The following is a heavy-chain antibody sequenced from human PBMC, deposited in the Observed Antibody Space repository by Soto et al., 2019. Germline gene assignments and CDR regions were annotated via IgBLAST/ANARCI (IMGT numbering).Heavy chain of an antibody. V-gene: IGHV3-9*01. CDR3: AKDSRDKGYYDSSGYYYFDY. D-gene: IGHD3-22*01. Sequence: GGSLRLSCAASGFTFDDYAMHWVRQAPGKGLEWVSGISWNSGSIGYAYTVKGRFTISRDNAKNSLYLQMNSLRAEDTALYYGAKDSRDKGYYDSSGYYYFDYWGQGTLVTVSS. CDR2: ISWNSGSI. J-gene: IGHJ4*02. CDR1: GFTFDDYA.